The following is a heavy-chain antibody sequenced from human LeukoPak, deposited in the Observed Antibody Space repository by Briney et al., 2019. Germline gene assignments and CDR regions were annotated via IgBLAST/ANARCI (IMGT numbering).Heavy chain of an antibody. Sequence: GGSLRLSCAASGFTVSSNYMSWVRQAPGKGLEWVSVIYSGGSTYYADSVKGRFTISRDNSKNTLYLQMNSLRAEDTAVYYCAKVYYYDSSGNDYWGQGTLVTVSS. D-gene: IGHD3-22*01. CDR1: GFTVSSNY. V-gene: IGHV3-66*01. CDR2: IYSGGST. J-gene: IGHJ4*02. CDR3: AKVYYYDSSGNDY.